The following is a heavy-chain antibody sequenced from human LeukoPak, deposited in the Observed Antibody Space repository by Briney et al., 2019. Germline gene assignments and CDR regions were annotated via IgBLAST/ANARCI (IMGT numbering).Heavy chain of an antibody. V-gene: IGHV1-18*01. Sequence: ASVKVSCKASGYTFTGYSINWVRRAPGQGLEWMGWISPSNGDTSYAQELQDRVTMTTDKSTTTVYMELRSLGSDDTAIYYCARDSGWELRHFFFDDWGQGTLVTVSS. J-gene: IGHJ4*02. D-gene: IGHD1-26*01. CDR1: GYTFTGYS. CDR3: ARDSGWELRHFFFDD. CDR2: ISPSNGDT.